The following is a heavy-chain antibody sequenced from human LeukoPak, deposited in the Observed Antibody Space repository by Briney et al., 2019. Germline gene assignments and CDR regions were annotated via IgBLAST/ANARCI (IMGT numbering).Heavy chain of an antibody. CDR1: GGSFSGYY. Sequence: SETLSLTCAVYGGSFSGYYWSWIRQPPGKGLEWIEEINHSGSTNYNPSLKSRVTISVDTSKNQFSLKLSSVTAADTAVYYCARGAAYGSGREVDYWGQGTLVTVSS. V-gene: IGHV4-34*01. CDR2: INHSGST. D-gene: IGHD3-10*01. CDR3: ARGAAYGSGREVDY. J-gene: IGHJ4*02.